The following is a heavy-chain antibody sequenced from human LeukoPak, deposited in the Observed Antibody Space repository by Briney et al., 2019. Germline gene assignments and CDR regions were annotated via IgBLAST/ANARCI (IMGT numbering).Heavy chain of an antibody. CDR3: VIWGDYDVLTGYYVPDY. CDR1: GFTFSNYA. CDR2: ITGSGTNR. D-gene: IGHD3-9*01. Sequence: GASLRLSCVASGFTFSNYAMSWVRQAPGKGLEWVSAITGSGTNRYYADSLKGRFTTSRDSSKNTVFLQMNSLRHEDTAIYYCVIWGDYDVLTGYYVPDYWGPGTLVTVAS. J-gene: IGHJ4*02. V-gene: IGHV3-23*01.